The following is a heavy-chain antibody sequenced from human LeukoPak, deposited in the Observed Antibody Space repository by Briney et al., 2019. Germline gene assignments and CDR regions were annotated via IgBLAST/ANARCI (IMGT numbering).Heavy chain of an antibody. D-gene: IGHD1-26*01. J-gene: IGHJ4*02. Sequence: PGGSLRLSCAASAFTFSDYSMNWVRQAPGKGLEWISYIDTSSSTMYYADSVMGRFTISRDNAKESLYLQMNSLRDEDTAVYYCARDLRPTYSGSYDYWGQGTLVTVSS. CDR2: IDTSSSTM. V-gene: IGHV3-48*02. CDR3: ARDLRPTYSGSYDY. CDR1: AFTFSDYS.